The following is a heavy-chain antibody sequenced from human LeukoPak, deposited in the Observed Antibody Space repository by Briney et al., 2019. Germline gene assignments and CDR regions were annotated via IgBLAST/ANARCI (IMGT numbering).Heavy chain of an antibody. J-gene: IGHJ5*02. Sequence: SETLSLTCTVSGGSISSYYWSWIRQPAGKGLEWIGRIYTSGSTNYNPSLKSRDTMSVDTSKYQFSLKLSSVTAADTAVYYCAREDCSSTSCYLSWGQGTLVTVSS. V-gene: IGHV4-4*07. D-gene: IGHD2-2*01. CDR3: AREDCSSTSCYLS. CDR1: GGSISSYY. CDR2: IYTSGST.